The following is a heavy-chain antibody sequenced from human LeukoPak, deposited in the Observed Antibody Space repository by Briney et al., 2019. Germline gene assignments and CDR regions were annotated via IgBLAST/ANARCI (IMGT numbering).Heavy chain of an antibody. V-gene: IGHV4-4*07. CDR1: GGSISSYY. J-gene: IGHJ4*02. CDR3: ASPAPYYDSSGYFY. Sequence: SETLSLTCTVSGGSISSYYWSWIRQPAGKGLEWIGRIYTSGSTNYNPSLKSRVTISVDTSKNQFSLKLSSVTAADTAVYYCASPAPYYDSSGYFYWGQGTLVTVSS. D-gene: IGHD3-22*01. CDR2: IYTSGST.